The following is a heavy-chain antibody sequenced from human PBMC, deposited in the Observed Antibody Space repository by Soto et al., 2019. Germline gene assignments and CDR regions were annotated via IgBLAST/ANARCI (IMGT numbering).Heavy chain of an antibody. CDR1: GGTFSSYA. D-gene: IGHD3-10*01. V-gene: IGHV1-69*01. Sequence: QVQLVQSGAEVKKPGSSVKVSCKASGGTFSSYAISWVRQAPGQGLEWMGGIIPIFGPANYAQKFQGRVTITADESTSTAYMELSSLRSEDTAVYYCARDPMVRGVTYYYYGMDVWGQGTTVTVSS. CDR2: IIPIFGPA. J-gene: IGHJ6*02. CDR3: ARDPMVRGVTYYYYGMDV.